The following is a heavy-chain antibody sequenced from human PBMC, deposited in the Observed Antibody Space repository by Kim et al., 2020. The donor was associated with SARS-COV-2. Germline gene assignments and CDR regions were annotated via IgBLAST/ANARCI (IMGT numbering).Heavy chain of an antibody. V-gene: IGHV3-23*01. D-gene: IGHD6-19*01. CDR1: GFTFSSYA. CDR3: AKFIPRSGHQGNWFDP. Sequence: GGSLRLSCAASGFTFSSYAMSWVRQAPGKGLEWVSAISGSGGSTYYADSVKGRFTISRDNSKNTLYLQMNSLRAEDTAVYYCAKFIPRSGHQGNWFDPWGQGTLVTVSS. CDR2: ISGSGGST. J-gene: IGHJ5*02.